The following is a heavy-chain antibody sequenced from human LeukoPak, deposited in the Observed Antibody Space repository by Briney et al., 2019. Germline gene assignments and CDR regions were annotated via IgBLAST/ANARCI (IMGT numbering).Heavy chain of an antibody. V-gene: IGHV3-21*05. Sequence: GSLRLSCAASGFAFSDFSMNWVRQAPGKGLEWVANTRGSGSGMGSGNYYAVSVKGRFTISRDDAKNSLYLQMNSLRAEDTAFYYCAGDDNWGFDYWGQGALVTVSS. CDR1: GFAFSDFS. CDR2: TRGSGSGM. D-gene: IGHD7-27*01. CDR3: AGDDNWGFDY. J-gene: IGHJ4*02.